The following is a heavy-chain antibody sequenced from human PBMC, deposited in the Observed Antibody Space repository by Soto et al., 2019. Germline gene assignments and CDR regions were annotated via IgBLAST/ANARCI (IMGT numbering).Heavy chain of an antibody. Sequence: GPSVKVSCKASGYTFTSYYMHWWRQAPGQGLEWRGIINPSCGSTSYEQKFQGRVTMTRDTSTSTVYMELSSLRSEDTAVYYCAKSHGDYYYYYYYGMDVWGPGTTVTV. CDR1: GYTFTSYY. D-gene: IGHD4-17*01. V-gene: IGHV1-46*01. CDR3: AKSHGDYYYYYYYGMDV. J-gene: IGHJ6*02. CDR2: INPSCGST.